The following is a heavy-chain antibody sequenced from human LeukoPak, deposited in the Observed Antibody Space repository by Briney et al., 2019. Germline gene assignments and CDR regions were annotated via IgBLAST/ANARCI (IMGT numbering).Heavy chain of an antibody. D-gene: IGHD6-13*01. CDR2: ISSSSSYI. Sequence: PGGSLRLSXAASGFTFSSYSMNWVRQAPGKGLEWVSSISSSSSYIYYADSVKGRFTISRDNAKNSLYLQMNSLRAEDTAVYYCARVTAAAGTGGYYFDYWGQGALVTVSS. CDR1: GFTFSSYS. CDR3: ARVTAAAGTGGYYFDY. J-gene: IGHJ4*02. V-gene: IGHV3-21*01.